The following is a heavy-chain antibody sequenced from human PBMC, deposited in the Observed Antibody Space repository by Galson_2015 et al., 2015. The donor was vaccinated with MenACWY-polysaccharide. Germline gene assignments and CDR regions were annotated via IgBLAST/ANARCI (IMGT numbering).Heavy chain of an antibody. D-gene: IGHD2-15*01. V-gene: IGHV1-18*04. J-gene: IGHJ4*02. CDR1: GYIFTNYG. Sequence: SVKVSCKASGYIFTNYGFSWVRQAPGQRLQWMGWVSAYKANTNYAQNFQDGVTMTTDTSTTTAFMELRSLTSDDTAIYYCARDGMRDNWNYLDYWGQGTLVTVSS. CDR2: VSAYKANT. CDR3: ARDGMRDNWNYLDY.